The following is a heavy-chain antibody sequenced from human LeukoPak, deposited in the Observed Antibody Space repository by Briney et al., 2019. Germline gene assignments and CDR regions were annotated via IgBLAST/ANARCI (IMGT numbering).Heavy chain of an antibody. J-gene: IGHJ4*02. V-gene: IGHV3-48*01. CDR2: ISSSSSTI. D-gene: IGHD5-18*01. CDR1: GFTFSSNS. CDR3: ARDPASQYSYGRTRTSN. Sequence: PGGSLRLSCAASGFTFSSNSMNWVRQAPGKGLEWVSYISSSSSTIYYADSVKGRFTISRDNAKKSLYLQMNSLRAEDTAVYYCARDPASQYSYGRTRTSNWGQGTLVTVSS.